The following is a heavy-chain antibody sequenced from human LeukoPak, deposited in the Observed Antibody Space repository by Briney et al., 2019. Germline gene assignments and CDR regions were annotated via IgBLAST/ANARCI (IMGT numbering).Heavy chain of an antibody. CDR2: IYHSGST. CDR3: ARERSMVRGPFGY. D-gene: IGHD3-10*01. CDR1: GYSISSGYY. V-gene: IGHV4-38-2*02. J-gene: IGHJ4*02. Sequence: PSQTLSLTCTVSGYSISSGYYWGWIRQPPGKGLEWIGSIYHSGSTYYNPSLKSRVTISVDTSKNQFSLKLSSVTAADTAVYYCARERSMVRGPFGYWGQGTLVTVSS.